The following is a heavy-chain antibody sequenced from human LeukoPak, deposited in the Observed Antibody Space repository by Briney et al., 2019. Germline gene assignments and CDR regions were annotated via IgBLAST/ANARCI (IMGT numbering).Heavy chain of an antibody. J-gene: IGHJ6*03. CDR2: ISGSGGST. Sequence: PGGSLRLSCAASGFTFNTYTMNWVRQAPGKGLEWVSAISGSGGSTYYADSVKGRFTISRDNSKNSLYLQMNSLRAEDTALYYCARNSGAGYYFYMDVWGKGTAVTVSS. CDR3: ARNSGAGYYFYMDV. CDR1: GFTFNTYT. V-gene: IGHV3-23*01. D-gene: IGHD3-10*01.